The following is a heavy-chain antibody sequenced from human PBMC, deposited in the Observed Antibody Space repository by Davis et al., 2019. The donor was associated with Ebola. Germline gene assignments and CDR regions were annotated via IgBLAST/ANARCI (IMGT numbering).Heavy chain of an antibody. CDR3: ARQTYGDYALRYYYYYGMDV. CDR1: GGSISSSSYY. V-gene: IGHV4-39*01. Sequence: SETLSLTCTVPGGSISSSSYYWGWIRQPPGKGLEWIGSIYYSGSTYYNPSLKSRVTISVDTSKNQFSLKLSSVTAADTAVYYCARQTYGDYALRYYYYYGMDVWGQGTTVTVSS. D-gene: IGHD4-17*01. J-gene: IGHJ6*02. CDR2: IYYSGST.